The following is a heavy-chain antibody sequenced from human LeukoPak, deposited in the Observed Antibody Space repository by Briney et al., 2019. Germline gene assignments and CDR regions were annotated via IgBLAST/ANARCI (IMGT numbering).Heavy chain of an antibody. J-gene: IGHJ3*02. CDR3: ARERELGIAAAGRSAFDI. CDR2: ISAYNGNT. CDR1: GYTFTSYG. D-gene: IGHD6-13*01. V-gene: IGHV1-18*01. Sequence: ASVKVSCKASGYTFTSYGISWVRQAPGQGLEWMGWISAYNGNTNYAQKLQGRVTMATDTSTSTAYMELRSLRSDDTAVYFCARERELGIAAAGRSAFDIWGQGTMVTVSS.